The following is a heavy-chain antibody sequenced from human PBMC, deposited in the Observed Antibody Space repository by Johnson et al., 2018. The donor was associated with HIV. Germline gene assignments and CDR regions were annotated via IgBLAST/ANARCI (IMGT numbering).Heavy chain of an antibody. Sequence: QEQLEESGGGVVQPGRSLRLSCAASGFTFSSYGMHWVRQAPGKGLEWVAVISYDGSNKYYAHSVKGRFTISRDNARSTLYLQMNSLRPEDTAVYYCARPSVMTTLTTTPWALNIWGQGTMVTVSS. V-gene: IGHV3-30*03. D-gene: IGHD4-17*01. CDR1: GFTFSSYG. CDR2: ISYDGSNK. CDR3: ARPSVMTTLTTTPWALNI. J-gene: IGHJ3*02.